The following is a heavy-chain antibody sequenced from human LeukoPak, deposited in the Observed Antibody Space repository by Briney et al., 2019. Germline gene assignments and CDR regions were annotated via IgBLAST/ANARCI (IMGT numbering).Heavy chain of an antibody. CDR3: ATEGESSSWPRTPFFDY. Sequence: ASVKVSCKVSGYTLTELSMHWVRQAPGKGLEWMGGFDPEDGETIYAQKFQGRVTMTEDTSTDTAYMELSSLRSEDTAVYYCATEGESSSWPRTPFFDYWGQGTLVTVSS. D-gene: IGHD6-13*01. J-gene: IGHJ4*02. V-gene: IGHV1-24*01. CDR2: FDPEDGET. CDR1: GYTLTELS.